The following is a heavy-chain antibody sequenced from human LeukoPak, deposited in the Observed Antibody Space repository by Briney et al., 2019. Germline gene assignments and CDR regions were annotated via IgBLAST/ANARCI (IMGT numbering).Heavy chain of an antibody. D-gene: IGHD6-6*01. CDR1: GFPFSGSW. V-gene: IGHV3-7*01. Sequence: GGSLRLSCAASGFPFSGSWMDWVRQAPGKRMEWVANIKQDGSEKHYADSVKGRFTISRDNAKNSLFLQMSGLRAEDTAVYYCAREKYSSSGVDYWGQGTLVTVSS. CDR2: IKQDGSEK. CDR3: AREKYSSSGVDY. J-gene: IGHJ4*02.